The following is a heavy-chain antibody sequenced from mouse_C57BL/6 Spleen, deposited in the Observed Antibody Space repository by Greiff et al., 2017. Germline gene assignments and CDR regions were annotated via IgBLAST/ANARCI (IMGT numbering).Heavy chain of an antibody. Sequence: VQLQQPGAELVKPGASVKMSCKASGYTFTSYWITWVKQRPGKGLEWIGDIYPGSGSTNYNEKFKSKATLTVDKSSSTAYMELSSLTSEDSAVYYCARCDDSSRYAMDYWGQGTSVTVSS. CDR2: IYPGSGST. CDR1: GYTFTSYW. D-gene: IGHD1-1*01. V-gene: IGHV1-55*01. CDR3: ARCDDSSRYAMDY. J-gene: IGHJ4*01.